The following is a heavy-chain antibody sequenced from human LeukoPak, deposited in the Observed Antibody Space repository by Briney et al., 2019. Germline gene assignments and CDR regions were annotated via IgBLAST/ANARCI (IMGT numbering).Heavy chain of an antibody. V-gene: IGHV4-61*02. CDR3: ARQTGSGLFILP. J-gene: IGHJ4*02. CDR1: GGSVSSGGYY. CDR2: IYTSGST. Sequence: SQTLSLTGTVSGGSVSSGGYYGSWIRQPAGKGLEWIGRIYTSGSTNYNPSLKSRVTISVDTSKNQFSLKLSSVTAADTAVYYCARQTGSGLFILPGGQGTLVTVSS. D-gene: IGHD3/OR15-3a*01.